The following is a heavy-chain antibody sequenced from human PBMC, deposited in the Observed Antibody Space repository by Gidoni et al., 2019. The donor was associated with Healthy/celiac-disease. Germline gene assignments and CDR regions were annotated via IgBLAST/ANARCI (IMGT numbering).Heavy chain of an antibody. CDR3: ARGREGNDWPPFPPYYYGMDV. J-gene: IGHJ6*02. Sequence: EVQLVESGGGLIQPGGSRRRSCAASGCTVSSKYMGWVRQAQGKGLEWVSVIYRGVSTYYAASVKGRFTISRDNSTNTLYLQMNSLRAEDTAVYYCARGREGNDWPPFPPYYYGMDVWGQGTTVTVSS. CDR2: IYRGVST. CDR1: GCTVSSKY. V-gene: IGHV3-53*01. D-gene: IGHD3-9*01.